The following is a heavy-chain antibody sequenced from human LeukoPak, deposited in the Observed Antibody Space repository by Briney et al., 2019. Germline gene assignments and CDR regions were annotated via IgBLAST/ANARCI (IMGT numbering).Heavy chain of an antibody. J-gene: IGHJ4*02. CDR2: ISYDGGNT. Sequence: GGALRLSCAASGFTFSNYAMSGVRQAPGRGLEWVSAISYDGGNTYSADSVKGRFTISRDNSKNTLYLQMNRLRAEDTALYYCARQLGYCSGGSCYFPDWGQGTRVTVSS. V-gene: IGHV3-23*01. CDR1: GFTFSNYA. CDR3: ARQLGYCSGGSCYFPD. D-gene: IGHD2-15*01.